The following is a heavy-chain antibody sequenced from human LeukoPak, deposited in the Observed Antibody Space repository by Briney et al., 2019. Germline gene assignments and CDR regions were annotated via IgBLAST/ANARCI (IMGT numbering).Heavy chain of an antibody. D-gene: IGHD2-15*01. CDR3: AREIGYCSGGSCYSI. Sequence: SVKVSCKASGYTFTSYGISWVRQAPGQRLEWMGWISAYNGNTNYAQKLQGRVTMTTDTSTSTAYMELRSLRSDDTAVYYCAREIGYCSGGSCYSIWGQGTLVTVSS. V-gene: IGHV1-18*01. J-gene: IGHJ4*02. CDR1: GYTFTSYG. CDR2: ISAYNGNT.